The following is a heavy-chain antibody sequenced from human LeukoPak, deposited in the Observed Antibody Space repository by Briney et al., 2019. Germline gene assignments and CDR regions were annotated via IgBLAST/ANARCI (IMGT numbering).Heavy chain of an antibody. CDR2: ISYDGSNK. J-gene: IGHJ3*02. CDR1: GFTFSSYA. CDR3: ARDSDEYQLLSRGAFDI. V-gene: IGHV3-30*04. D-gene: IGHD2-2*01. Sequence: PGGSLRPSCAASGFTFSSYAMHWVRQAPGKGLEWVAVISYDGSNKYYADSVKGRFTISRDNSKNTLYLQMNSLRAEDTAVYYCARDSDEYQLLSRGAFDIWGQGTMVTVSS.